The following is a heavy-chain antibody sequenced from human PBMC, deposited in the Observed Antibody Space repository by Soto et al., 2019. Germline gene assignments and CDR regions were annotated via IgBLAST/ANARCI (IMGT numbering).Heavy chain of an antibody. J-gene: IGHJ6*02. Sequence: DLEQSGAELKRPGASVKVSCKASGYTFSDFDINWLRQASGQGPEWMGWMNAKSGDTFFAQRFQGKFNMTWDTSLSTAYMEVCSLTSDDTAIYYCARGNPFNYAGFDVWGQGTTVAVSS. D-gene: IGHD3-16*01. CDR1: GYTFSDFD. CDR3: ARGNPFNYAGFDV. CDR2: MNAKSGDT. V-gene: IGHV1-8*01.